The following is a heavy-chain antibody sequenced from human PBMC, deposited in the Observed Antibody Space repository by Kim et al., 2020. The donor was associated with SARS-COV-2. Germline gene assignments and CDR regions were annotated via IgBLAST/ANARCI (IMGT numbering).Heavy chain of an antibody. CDR3: ARGPPAGVRFLEWLFLNYFDY. V-gene: IGHV3-21*01. CDR1: GFTFSSYS. J-gene: IGHJ4*02. CDR2: ISSSSSYI. D-gene: IGHD3-3*01. Sequence: GGSLRLSCAASGFTFSSYSMNWVRQAPGKGLEWVSSISSSSSYIYYADSVKGRFTISRDNAKNSLYLQMNSLRAEDTAVYYCARGPPAGVRFLEWLFLNYFDYWGQGTLVTVSS.